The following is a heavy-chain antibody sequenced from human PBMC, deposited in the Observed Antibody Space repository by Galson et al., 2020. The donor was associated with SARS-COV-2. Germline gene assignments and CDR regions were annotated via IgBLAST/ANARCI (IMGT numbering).Heavy chain of an antibody. V-gene: IGHV3-48*02. CDR3: ARVSKGLVVVVAATDH. CDR2: ISSSETT. CDR1: GFTFSSYS. J-gene: IGHJ4*02. D-gene: IGHD2-15*01. Sequence: GESLKISCAVSGFTFSSYSMNWVRQAPGKGLEWISYISSSETTYYADSVKGRFTISRDNAKNSLFLQMNNLRDEDTAVYYCARVSKGLVVVVAATDHWGQRTLVTVSS.